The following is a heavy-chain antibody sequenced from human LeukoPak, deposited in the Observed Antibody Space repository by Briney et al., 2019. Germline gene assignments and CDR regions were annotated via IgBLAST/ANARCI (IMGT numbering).Heavy chain of an antibody. CDR2: INHSGNT. V-gene: IGHV4-34*01. Sequence: SETLSLTCAVYGGSFSGYHWSWIRQPPGQGLEWIGEINHSGNTNYNPSLKSRVTTSVDTSKNYFSLNLASVTAADTAVYYCAASIAGAARPGVFDIWGQGTMVTVSS. CDR1: GGSFSGYH. D-gene: IGHD6-6*01. J-gene: IGHJ3*02. CDR3: AASIAGAARPGVFDI.